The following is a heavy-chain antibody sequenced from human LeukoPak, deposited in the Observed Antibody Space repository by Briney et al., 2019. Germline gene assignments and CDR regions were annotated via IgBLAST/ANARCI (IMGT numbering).Heavy chain of an antibody. CDR1: GFTFSSYG. CDR2: ISYDGIYK. Sequence: GGSLRLSCAASGFTFSSYGMHWVRQAPGKGLEWVAYISYDGIYKNYTDSVKGRFTIARDNSKTTLSLQMISLRPEDSAVYFCAKARSTGWYAGFDFWGQGTLVTVSS. J-gene: IGHJ5*01. V-gene: IGHV3-30*18. CDR3: AKARSTGWYAGFDF. D-gene: IGHD6-19*01.